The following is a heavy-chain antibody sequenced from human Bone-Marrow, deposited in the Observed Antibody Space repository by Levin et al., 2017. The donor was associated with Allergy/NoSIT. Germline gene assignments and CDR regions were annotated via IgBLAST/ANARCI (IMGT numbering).Heavy chain of an antibody. D-gene: IGHD2-2*01. CDR2: ISYDGSVI. Sequence: GESLKISCAASGFTFVSYAMHWVRQAPGKGLEWVAVISYDGSVIYYADSVKGRFTISRDNSKSTLYLQMNSLRAEDTAVYYCARDSEALSTSIFDSWGQGTLVTVSS. V-gene: IGHV3-30-3*01. CDR3: ARDSEALSTSIFDS. J-gene: IGHJ4*02. CDR1: GFTFVSYA.